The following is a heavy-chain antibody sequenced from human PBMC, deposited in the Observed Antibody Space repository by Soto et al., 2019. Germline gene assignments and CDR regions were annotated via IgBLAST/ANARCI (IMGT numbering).Heavy chain of an antibody. CDR3: AKDRGLRYCSSCGCYSVVLRCFDP. V-gene: IGHV3-23*01. D-gene: IGHD2-2*01. J-gene: IGHJ5*01. CDR2: IGDSGDRT. CDR1: GLPFSNYV. Sequence: GGSLRLSCVASGLPFSNYVMSWVRKAPGKGLEWVSTIGDSGDRTYYVDPGKGRFTISRYNSNNTLFLQMNSLRADYTALYYCAKDRGLRYCSSCGCYSVVLRCFDPWGQGTMVTVYS.